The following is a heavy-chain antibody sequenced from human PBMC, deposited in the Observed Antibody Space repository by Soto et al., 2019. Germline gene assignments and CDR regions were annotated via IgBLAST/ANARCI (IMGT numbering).Heavy chain of an antibody. D-gene: IGHD5-12*01. J-gene: IGHJ5*02. V-gene: IGHV1-69*06. Sequence: GASVKVSCKASGGTFSSYAISWVRQAPGQGLEWMGGIIPIFGTANYAQKFQGRVTITADKSTSTAYMELSSLRSEDTAVYYCARESGGYSGYVWGNWFNPWGQGTLVTVSS. CDR1: GGTFSSYA. CDR2: IIPIFGTA. CDR3: ARESGGYSGYVWGNWFNP.